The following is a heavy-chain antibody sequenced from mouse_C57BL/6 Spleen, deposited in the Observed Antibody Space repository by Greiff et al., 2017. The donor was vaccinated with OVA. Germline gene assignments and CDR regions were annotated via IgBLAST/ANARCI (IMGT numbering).Heavy chain of an antibody. Sequence: VQLQQSGPELVKPGASVKISCKASGYTFTDYYMNWVKQSHGKSLEWIGDINPNNGGTSYNQKFKGKATLTVDKSSSTAYMELRSLTSEDSAVYYCANYYGSNPLDYWGQGTTLTVSS. CDR2: INPNNGGT. CDR3: ANYYGSNPLDY. CDR1: GYTFTDYY. J-gene: IGHJ2*01. V-gene: IGHV1-26*01. D-gene: IGHD1-1*01.